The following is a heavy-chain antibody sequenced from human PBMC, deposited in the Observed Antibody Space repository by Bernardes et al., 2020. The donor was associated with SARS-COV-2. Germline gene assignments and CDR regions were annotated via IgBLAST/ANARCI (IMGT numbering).Heavy chain of an antibody. CDR2: INPSGGST. Sequence: ASVTVSCKASGYTFTRYYMHWVRQAPGQGLEWMGIINPSGGSTRYAQKFQGRLTMTRDTSTSTVYMELSSLGSEDTAVYYCARSSQLQIDYWGQGTLVTVSS. CDR3: ARSSQLQIDY. V-gene: IGHV1-46*01. J-gene: IGHJ4*02. D-gene: IGHD2-2*01. CDR1: GYTFTRYY.